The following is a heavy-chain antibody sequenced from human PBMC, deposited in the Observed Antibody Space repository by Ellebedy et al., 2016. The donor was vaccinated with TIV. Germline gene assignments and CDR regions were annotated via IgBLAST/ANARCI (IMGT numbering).Heavy chain of an antibody. CDR1: GYTSTSHD. Sequence: ASVKVSXXASGYTSTSHDINWVRQASGQGLEWLGWMNPNSGDTGSAQKFQGRVAMTRNTSSRTAYLELNSLRSEDTAVYYCVRDVQDSSGYHFDSWGQGTLVTVSS. CDR3: VRDVQDSSGYHFDS. CDR2: MNPNSGDT. V-gene: IGHV1-8*01. J-gene: IGHJ4*02. D-gene: IGHD3-22*01.